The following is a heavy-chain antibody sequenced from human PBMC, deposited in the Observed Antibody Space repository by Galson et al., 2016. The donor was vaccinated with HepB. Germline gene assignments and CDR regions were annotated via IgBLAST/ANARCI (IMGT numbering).Heavy chain of an antibody. Sequence: SLRLSCAASGFRLTNYWMSWVRQAPGKGLEWVANINHDGGERYYVDSVRGRFTIPRDDAKNSLSLQMNSLRVDDTAVYYCAREFDRSFHYWGQGVLVTVSS. D-gene: IGHD3-22*01. CDR1: GFRLTNYW. CDR3: AREFDRSFHY. V-gene: IGHV3-7*01. J-gene: IGHJ4*02. CDR2: INHDGGER.